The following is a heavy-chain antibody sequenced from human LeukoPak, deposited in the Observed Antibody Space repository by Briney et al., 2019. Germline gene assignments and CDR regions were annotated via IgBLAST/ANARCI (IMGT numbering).Heavy chain of an antibody. Sequence: ASVKVSCKASGYTFTSYDINWVRQATGQGLEWMGWMNPNSGNTGYAQKFQGRVTMTRNTSISTAYMELSRLRSDDTAVYYCARESEGGGYSDLDYWGQGTLVTVSS. V-gene: IGHV1-8*01. CDR2: MNPNSGNT. CDR3: ARESEGGGYSDLDY. CDR1: GYTFTSYD. J-gene: IGHJ4*02. D-gene: IGHD2-21*01.